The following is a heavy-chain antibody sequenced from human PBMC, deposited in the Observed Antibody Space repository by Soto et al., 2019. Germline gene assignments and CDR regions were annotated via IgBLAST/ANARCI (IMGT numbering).Heavy chain of an antibody. J-gene: IGHJ5*02. V-gene: IGHV3-23*01. Sequence: SLRLSCAASGFTFSSYAMSWVRQAPGKGLEWVSAISGSGGSTYYADSVKGRFTISRDNSKNTLYLQMNSLRAEDTAVYYCAKPDCSSTSCKSANWFDPWGQGTLVTVSS. CDR2: ISGSGGST. CDR1: GFTFSSYA. D-gene: IGHD2-2*01. CDR3: AKPDCSSTSCKSANWFDP.